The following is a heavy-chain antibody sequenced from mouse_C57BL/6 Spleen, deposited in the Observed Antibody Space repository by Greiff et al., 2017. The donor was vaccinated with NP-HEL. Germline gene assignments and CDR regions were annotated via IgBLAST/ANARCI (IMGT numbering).Heavy chain of an antibody. CDR1: GYTFTSYW. CDR3: ARLTTVVATNYFDY. V-gene: IGHV1-59*01. Sequence: VQLQQSGAELVRPGTSVKLSCKASGYTFTSYWMHWVKQRPGQGLEWIGVIDPSDSYTNYNQKFKGKATLTVDTSSSTAYMQLSSLTSEDSAVYYCARLTTVVATNYFDYWGQGTTLTVPS. D-gene: IGHD1-1*01. CDR2: IDPSDSYT. J-gene: IGHJ2*01.